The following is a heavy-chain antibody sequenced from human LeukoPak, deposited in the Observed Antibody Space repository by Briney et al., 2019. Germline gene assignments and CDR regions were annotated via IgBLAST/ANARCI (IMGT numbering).Heavy chain of an antibody. Sequence: PSETLSLTCTVSGGSITNSYWSWIRQPPGKGLEWIGYIYYSGDTNYDPSLTSRVTISLGTSKNQFSLKLSSVTAADTAVYYCARRRGDFWSDYYAFDYWGQGTLVTISS. CDR2: IYYSGDT. V-gene: IGHV4-59*08. D-gene: IGHD3-3*01. CDR3: ARRRGDFWSDYYAFDY. J-gene: IGHJ4*02. CDR1: GGSITNSY.